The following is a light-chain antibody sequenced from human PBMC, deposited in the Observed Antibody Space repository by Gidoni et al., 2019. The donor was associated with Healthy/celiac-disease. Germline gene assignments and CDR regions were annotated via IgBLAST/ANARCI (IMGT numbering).Light chain of an antibody. J-gene: IGKJ1*01. CDR2: GAS. CDR1: QSYSSN. V-gene: IGKV3-15*01. Sequence: ELAMPPSPATLSVSPGERATLSCRASQSYSSNLAWYQQKPGQAPRLRIYGASTTATGMPARFSCSGSGTEFALTISSLQSEDLAVYYCQQYKNWPRTFGQGTKVEIK. CDR3: QQYKNWPRT.